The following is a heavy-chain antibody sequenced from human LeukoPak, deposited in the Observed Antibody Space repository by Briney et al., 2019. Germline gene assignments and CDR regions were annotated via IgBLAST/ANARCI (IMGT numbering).Heavy chain of an antibody. Sequence: ASVKVSCKASGYTFTSYDFNWVRQATGQRPEWMGWINTNTGNPTYAQGFTGRFVFSLDTSVSTAYLQISSLKAEDTAVYYCARAVAGTAPSEYWGQGTWSPSLQ. CDR2: INTNTGNP. D-gene: IGHD6-19*01. CDR1: GYTFTSYD. J-gene: IGHJ4*02. V-gene: IGHV7-4-1*02. CDR3: ARAVAGTAPSEY.